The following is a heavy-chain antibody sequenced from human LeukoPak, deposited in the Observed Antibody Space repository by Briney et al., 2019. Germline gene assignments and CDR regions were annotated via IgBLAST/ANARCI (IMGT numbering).Heavy chain of an antibody. J-gene: IGHJ4*02. CDR3: ARDREGGSDY. V-gene: IGHV4-39*02. D-gene: IGHD1-26*01. CDR2: IYYGGST. Sequence: SETLSLTCTVSGGSISSSSYYWGWIRQPPGKGLEWIGSIYYGGSTYHNPSLKSRVTISVDTSKNQLSLKLSSVTAADTAVYYCARDREGGSDYWGQGTLVTVSS. CDR1: GGSISSSSYY.